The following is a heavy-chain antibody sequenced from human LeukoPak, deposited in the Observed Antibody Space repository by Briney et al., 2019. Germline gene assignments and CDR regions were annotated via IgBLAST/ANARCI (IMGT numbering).Heavy chain of an antibody. CDR2: ISGSGGIT. V-gene: IGHV3-23*01. J-gene: IGHJ4*02. CDR3: AKEYYDSSGCFDY. CDR1: GFTFSSYN. D-gene: IGHD3-22*01. Sequence: GGSLRLSCAASGFTFSSYNMSWVRQAPGKGLEWVSVISGSGGITYYAGSVKGRFTISRDNSKNTLYLQMNSLRAEDTAVYYCAKEYYDSSGCFDYWGQGTLVTVSS.